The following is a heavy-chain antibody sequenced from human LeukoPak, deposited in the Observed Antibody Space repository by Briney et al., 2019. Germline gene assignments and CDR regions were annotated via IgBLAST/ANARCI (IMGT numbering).Heavy chain of an antibody. D-gene: IGHD4-17*01. CDR3: AKDRALYGDYGYYFDF. CDR2: ISGSGGST. CDR1: GFTFSSYE. Sequence: GGSLRLSCAASGFTFSSYEMNWVRQAPGKGLEWVSAISGSGGSTYYADSVKGRLTISRDNSKNTLYLQMNSLRAEDTAVYYCAKDRALYGDYGYYFDFWGQGALVTVSS. V-gene: IGHV3-23*01. J-gene: IGHJ4*02.